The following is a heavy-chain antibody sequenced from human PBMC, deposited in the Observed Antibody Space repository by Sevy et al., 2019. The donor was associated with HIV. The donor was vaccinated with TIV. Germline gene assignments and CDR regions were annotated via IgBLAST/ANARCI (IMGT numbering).Heavy chain of an antibody. CDR1: GFTFDMYW. CDR3: ARGKSGYGYGLDY. Sequence: GGSLRLSCDASGFTFDMYWMQWVRQAPGKGLEWVSVIYSDGSTYHADSVKGRFTISRDNSKNTLYLQMNSLRVEDTAVYYCARGKSGYGYGLDYWGQGTLVTVSS. V-gene: IGHV3-66*01. D-gene: IGHD5-18*01. J-gene: IGHJ4*02. CDR2: IYSDGST.